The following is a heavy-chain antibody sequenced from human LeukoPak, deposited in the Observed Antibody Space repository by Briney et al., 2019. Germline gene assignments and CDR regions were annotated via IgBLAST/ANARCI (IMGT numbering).Heavy chain of an antibody. V-gene: IGHV3-23*01. D-gene: IGHD3-22*01. CDR2: IIGSGGST. CDR3: AKDHSSGYYPSYFDY. J-gene: IGHJ4*02. CDR1: GFTFSSYA. Sequence: GGSLRLSCAASGFTFSSYAMSWVRQAPGKGLEWVSAIIGSGGSTYYADSVKGQFTISRDNSKNTLYLQMNSLRAEDTAVYYCAKDHSSGYYPSYFDYWGQGTLVTVSS.